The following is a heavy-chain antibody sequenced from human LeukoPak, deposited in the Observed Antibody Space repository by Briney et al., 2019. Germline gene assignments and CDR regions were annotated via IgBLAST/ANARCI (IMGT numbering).Heavy chain of an antibody. J-gene: IGHJ4*02. CDR2: IKQDGSEK. V-gene: IGHV3-7*03. Sequence: GGSLRLSCAASGFTFSSYWMSWVRQAPGKGLEWVANIKQDGSEKYYVDSVKGRFTISRDNAKNSLYLQMNSLRAEDTAVYYCATARPDSFDWLLSHYWGQGTLVTVSS. D-gene: IGHD3-9*01. CDR1: GFTFSSYW. CDR3: ATARPDSFDWLLSHY.